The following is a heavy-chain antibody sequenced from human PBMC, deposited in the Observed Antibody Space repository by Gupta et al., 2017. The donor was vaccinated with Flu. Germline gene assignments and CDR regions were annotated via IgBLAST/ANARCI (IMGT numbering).Heavy chain of an antibody. V-gene: IGHV1-46*03. CDR3: ARRRIVSPSRTEVYLDF. CDR2: INPGDNYR. Sequence: IHWVRQVPGQGLEWMGIINPGDNYRSYAQKFQGRITMTSDMSTNTVTMELSSLRYEEDTAIYFCARRRIVSPSRTEVYLDFWGQGTLVMVSS. J-gene: IGHJ4*02. D-gene: IGHD2-2*01.